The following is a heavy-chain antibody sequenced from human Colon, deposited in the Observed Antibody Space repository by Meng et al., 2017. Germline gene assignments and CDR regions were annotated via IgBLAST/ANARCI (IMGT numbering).Heavy chain of an antibody. Sequence: QVRIHRGGEGLLKPSGTLSLTWVVSGGSFSGFYWSWIRQPPGKGLEWIGEIDHFGISNYNSSLKGRLTMSVDTSKKQISLTLTSVTAADTAVYYCAAGLRHGDWFDPWGPGTLVTVSS. J-gene: IGHJ5*02. CDR2: IDHFGIS. CDR3: AAGLRHGDWFDP. V-gene: IGHV4-34*01. D-gene: IGHD4-17*01. CDR1: GGSFSGFY.